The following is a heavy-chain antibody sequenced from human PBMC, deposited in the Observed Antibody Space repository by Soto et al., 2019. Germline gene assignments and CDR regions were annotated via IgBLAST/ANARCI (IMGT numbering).Heavy chain of an antibody. Sequence: ASETLSLTCAVSGGSCRGFYWSWIRQPPGKGREWICYFYYSGRTSYNPSLKSRVIISADTSKNHFSLKQSSVTAADTAVYYCAREGYYDSSGSSYYFDYWGQGTLVTVSS. J-gene: IGHJ4*02. D-gene: IGHD3-22*01. CDR3: AREGYYDSSGSSYYFDY. CDR2: FYYSGRT. V-gene: IGHV4-59*01. CDR1: GGSCRGFY.